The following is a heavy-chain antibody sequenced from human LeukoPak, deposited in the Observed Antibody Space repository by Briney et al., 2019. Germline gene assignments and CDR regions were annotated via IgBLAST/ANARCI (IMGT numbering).Heavy chain of an antibody. J-gene: IGHJ5*02. V-gene: IGHV4-34*01. D-gene: IGHD6-13*01. CDR2: INHSGST. CDR3: AVSGAAAGTARRTNWFDP. Sequence: PSETLSLTCAVYGGSFSGYYWSWIRQPLGKGMEWIGEINHSGSTNYNPSLKSRVTISVDTSKNQFSLKLSSVTAADTAVYYCAVSGAAAGTARRTNWFDPWGQGTLVTVSS. CDR1: GGSFSGYY.